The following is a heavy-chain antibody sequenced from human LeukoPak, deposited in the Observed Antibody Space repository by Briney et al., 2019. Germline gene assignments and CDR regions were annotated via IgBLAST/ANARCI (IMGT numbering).Heavy chain of an antibody. D-gene: IGHD3-9*01. V-gene: IGHV4-59*01. CDR3: ASSAYDILTGPPPQLDY. J-gene: IGHJ4*02. Sequence: SETLSLTCTVSGGSISSYYWSWIRQPPGKGLEWIGYIYYRGSTNYNPSLKSRVTISVDTSKNQFSLKLSSVTAADTAVYYCASSAYDILTGPPPQLDYWGQGTLVTVSS. CDR1: GGSISSYY. CDR2: IYYRGST.